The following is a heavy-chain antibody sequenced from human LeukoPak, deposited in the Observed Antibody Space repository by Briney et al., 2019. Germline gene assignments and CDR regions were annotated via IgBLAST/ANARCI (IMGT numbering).Heavy chain of an antibody. CDR2: ISGSGGST. V-gene: IGHV3-23*01. J-gene: IGHJ4*02. Sequence: GGSLRLSCAASGFTFSSYAMSWVRQAPGKGLEWVSAISGSGGSTYYADSVKGRFTISRDNSKNTLYLQMNSLRAEDTAVYYCAKCYYDSSGYYYPYFDYWGQGTLVTVSS. CDR3: AKCYYDSSGYYYPYFDY. CDR1: GFTFSSYA. D-gene: IGHD3-22*01.